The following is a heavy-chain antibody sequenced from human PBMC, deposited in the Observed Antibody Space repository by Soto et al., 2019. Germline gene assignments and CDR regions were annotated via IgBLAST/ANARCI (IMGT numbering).Heavy chain of an antibody. Sequence: QVQLVQSGAEVKKPGSSVKVSCKASGGTFSSYAISWVRQAPGQGLEWMGGIIPIFGTANYAQKFQGRVTITADESTSTAYMELSSLRSEGTAVYYCARDLGWYDILTGYSSPIVFDYWGQGTLVTVSS. J-gene: IGHJ4*02. CDR3: ARDLGWYDILTGYSSPIVFDY. CDR2: IIPIFGTA. V-gene: IGHV1-69*12. CDR1: GGTFSSYA. D-gene: IGHD3-9*01.